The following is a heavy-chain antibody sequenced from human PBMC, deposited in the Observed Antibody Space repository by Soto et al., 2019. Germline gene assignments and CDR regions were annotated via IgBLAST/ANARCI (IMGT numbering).Heavy chain of an antibody. CDR1: GGTFSSYA. J-gene: IGHJ4*02. Sequence: GASVKVSCKASGGTFSSYAISWVRQAPGQGLEWMGWISPYNGKTNYAQKLQGRVTMTTDTSTSTAYMELRSLRSDDTAVYYCASGATVTTTDRFDYWGQGTLVTVSS. D-gene: IGHD4-17*01. CDR3: ASGATVTTTDRFDY. CDR2: ISPYNGKT. V-gene: IGHV1-18*01.